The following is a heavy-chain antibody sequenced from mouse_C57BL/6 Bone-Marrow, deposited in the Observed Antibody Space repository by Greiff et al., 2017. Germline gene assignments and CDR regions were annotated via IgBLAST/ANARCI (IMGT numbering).Heavy chain of an antibody. V-gene: IGHV5-17*01. J-gene: IGHJ4*01. D-gene: IGHD1-1*01. CDR1: GFTFSDYG. Sequence: EVKVEESGGGLVKPGGSLKLSCAASGFTFSDYGMHWVRQAPEKGLEWVAYISSGSSTIYYADTVKGRFTISRDNAKNTLFLQMTSLRSEDTAMYYCARHYGSRRTAMDYWGQGTSVTVSS. CDR3: ARHYGSRRTAMDY. CDR2: ISSGSSTI.